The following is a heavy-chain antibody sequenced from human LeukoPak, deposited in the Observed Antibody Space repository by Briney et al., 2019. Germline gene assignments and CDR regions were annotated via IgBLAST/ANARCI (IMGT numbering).Heavy chain of an antibody. J-gene: IGHJ4*02. CDR2: IYYSGST. CDR3: ARGLSIAARRAFDY. Sequence: SQTLSLTRTVSGGSISSGDYYWSWIRQPPGKGLEWIGYIYYSGSTYYNPSLKSRVTISVDTSKNQFSLKLSSVTAADTAVYYCARGLSIAARRAFDYWGQGTLVTVSS. CDR1: GGSISSGDYY. V-gene: IGHV4-30-4*08. D-gene: IGHD6-6*01.